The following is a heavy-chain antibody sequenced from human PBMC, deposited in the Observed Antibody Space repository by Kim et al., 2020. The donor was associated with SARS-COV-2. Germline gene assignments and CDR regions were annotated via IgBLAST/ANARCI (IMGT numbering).Heavy chain of an antibody. CDR3: AGAGLRLRGPGFLGSDY. J-gene: IGHJ4*02. CDR1: GYTFTGYY. D-gene: IGHD3-3*01. V-gene: IGHV1-2*02. Sequence: ASVKVSCKASGYTFTGYYMHWVRQAPGQGLEWMGWINPNSGGTNYAQKFQGRVTMTRDTSISTAYMELSRLRSDDTAVYYCAGAGLRLRGPGFLGSDYWGQGTLVTVSS. CDR2: INPNSGGT.